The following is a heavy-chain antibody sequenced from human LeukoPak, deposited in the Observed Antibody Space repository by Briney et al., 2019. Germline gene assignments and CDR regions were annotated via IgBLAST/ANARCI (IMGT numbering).Heavy chain of an antibody. Sequence: SETLSLTCTVSGGSISSGGYYWSWIRQPPGKGLEWIGYIYHSGSTYYNPSLKSRVTISVDRSKNQFSLKLSSVTAADTAVYYCARGLTISRYFDLWGRGTLVTVSS. CDR2: IYHSGST. J-gene: IGHJ2*01. CDR3: ARGLTISRYFDL. D-gene: IGHD3-3*01. V-gene: IGHV4-30-2*01. CDR1: GGSISSGGYY.